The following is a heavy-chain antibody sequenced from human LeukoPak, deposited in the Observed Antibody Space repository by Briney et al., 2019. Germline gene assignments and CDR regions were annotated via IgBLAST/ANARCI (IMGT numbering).Heavy chain of an antibody. Sequence: PGGSLRLSCAASGLTFSSYSMNWVRQAPGKGLEWVSAISGSGGSTYYADSVKGRFTISRDNSKNTLYLQMNSLRAEDTAVYYCAKAEGPFDYWGQGTLVTVSS. CDR1: GLTFSSYS. CDR2: ISGSGGST. CDR3: AKAEGPFDY. J-gene: IGHJ4*02. V-gene: IGHV3-23*01.